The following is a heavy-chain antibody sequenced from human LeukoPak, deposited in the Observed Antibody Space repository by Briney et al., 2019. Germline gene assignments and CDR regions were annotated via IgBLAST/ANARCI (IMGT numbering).Heavy chain of an antibody. CDR2: INQDGSVK. CDR1: GFTFSNYA. V-gene: IGHV3-7*01. D-gene: IGHD5-12*01. CDR3: ARLWGDATIFDL. Sequence: GGSLRLSCAASGFTFSNYAMSWVRQAPGKGLDWVANINQDGSVKHYVDSVRGRFTVSRDNAENSLYLQMNSLRAEDTAVYYCARLWGDATIFDLWGQGTLVTVSS. J-gene: IGHJ4*02.